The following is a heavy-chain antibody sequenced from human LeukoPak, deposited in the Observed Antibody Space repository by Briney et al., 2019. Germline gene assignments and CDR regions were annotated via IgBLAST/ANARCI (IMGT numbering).Heavy chain of an antibody. CDR3: ARKVGGHDFWSGYYTGPLDY. CDR1: GFTFSSYW. V-gene: IGHV3-7*01. D-gene: IGHD3-3*01. Sequence: GGSLRLSCVASGFTFSSYWMSWVRQAPGKGLEWVANIKQDGSEKYYVDSVRVRFTISRDNAKNSLYLQMNSLRAEDTAVYYCARKVGGHDFWSGYYTGPLDYWGQGTLVTVSS. J-gene: IGHJ4*02. CDR2: IKQDGSEK.